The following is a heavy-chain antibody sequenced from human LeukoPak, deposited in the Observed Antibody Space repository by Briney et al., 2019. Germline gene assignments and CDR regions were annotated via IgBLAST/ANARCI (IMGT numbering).Heavy chain of an antibody. CDR1: GGSFSGYY. Sequence: SETLSLTCAVYGGSFSGYYWSWIRQPPGKGLEWIGYIYYSGSTNYNPSLKSRVTISVDTSKNQFSLKLSSVTAADTAVYYCARVFRIAVAAHDAFDIWGQGTMVTVSS. CDR3: ARVFRIAVAAHDAFDI. J-gene: IGHJ3*02. D-gene: IGHD6-19*01. CDR2: IYYSGST. V-gene: IGHV4-59*08.